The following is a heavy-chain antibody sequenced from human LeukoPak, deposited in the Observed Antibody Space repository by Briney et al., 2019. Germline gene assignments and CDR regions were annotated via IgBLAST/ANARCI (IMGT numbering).Heavy chain of an antibody. CDR3: ARRYFDY. CDR1: GFTFISNW. V-gene: IGHV3-7*01. CDR2: IKQDGSEK. Sequence: PGGSLRLSCAASGFTFISNWMSWVRQAPGKGLEWVANIKQDGSEKYYVDSVKGRFTISRDNAKNSLYLQMNSLRAEDTAVYYCARRYFDYWGQGTLVTVSS. J-gene: IGHJ4*02.